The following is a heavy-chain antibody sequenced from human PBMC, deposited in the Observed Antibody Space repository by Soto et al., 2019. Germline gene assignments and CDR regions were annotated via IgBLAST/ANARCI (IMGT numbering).Heavy chain of an antibody. Sequence: PGGSLRRSCAASGFTFSTFARGWVRQDPGKGLEWVSLISGISRDTYYADSVKGRFTISRDNSKNILYLQMNSLRAEDTAVYYCATQDFRGITGTTWGQGTLVTVSS. D-gene: IGHD1-20*01. CDR1: GFTFSTFA. CDR3: ATQDFRGITGTT. CDR2: ISGISRDT. V-gene: IGHV3-23*01. J-gene: IGHJ4*02.